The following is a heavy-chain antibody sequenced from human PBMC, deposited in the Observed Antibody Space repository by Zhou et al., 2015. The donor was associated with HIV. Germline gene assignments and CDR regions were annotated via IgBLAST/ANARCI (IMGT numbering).Heavy chain of an antibody. CDR2: IIPIFGTA. Sequence: QVQLVQSGAEVKKPGSSVKVSCKASGGTFSSYAISWVRQAPGQGLEWMGGIIPIFGTANYAQKFQGRVTITADESTSTAYMELSSLRSEDTAVYYCASRQRGGSGVIIIGDYWGQGTLGPPSPQ. CDR1: GGTFSSYA. J-gene: IGHJ4*02. CDR3: ASRQRGGSGVIIIGDY. D-gene: IGHD3-10*01. V-gene: IGHV1-69*01.